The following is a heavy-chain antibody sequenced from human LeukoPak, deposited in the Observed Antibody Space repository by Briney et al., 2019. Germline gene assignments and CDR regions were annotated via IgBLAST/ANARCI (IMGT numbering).Heavy chain of an antibody. D-gene: IGHD6-19*01. V-gene: IGHV3-11*01. Sequence: NPGGSLRLSCAASGFTFSDYYMNWIRQAPGKGLEWVSYISGSGSTVSYADSVKGRFTISRDDAKNSLYLQMNSLRAEDTAVYYCAKGAGFSYYYGMDVWGQGATVTVSS. J-gene: IGHJ6*02. CDR2: ISGSGSTV. CDR1: GFTFSDYY. CDR3: AKGAGFSYYYGMDV.